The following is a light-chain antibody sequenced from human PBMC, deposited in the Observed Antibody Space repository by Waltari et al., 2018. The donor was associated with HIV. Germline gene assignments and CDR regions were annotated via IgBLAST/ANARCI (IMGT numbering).Light chain of an antibody. J-gene: IGKJ2*01. Sequence: DIQMTQSPSFVSASVGDRVTITCRASQGVCSYLAWFQQKPGKAPNLLIYGASTLQSGVPSRFSGSGSGTDFTLTISTLQPEDFATYYCQQANSLPYTFGQGTKLDIK. V-gene: IGKV1-12*01. CDR2: GAS. CDR3: QQANSLPYT. CDR1: QGVCSY.